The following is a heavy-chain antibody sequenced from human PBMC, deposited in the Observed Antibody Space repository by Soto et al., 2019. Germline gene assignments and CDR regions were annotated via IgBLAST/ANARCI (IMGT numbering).Heavy chain of an antibody. J-gene: IGHJ6*02. CDR2: ISGSGGST. D-gene: IGHD3-10*01. V-gene: IGHV3-23*01. CDR3: AKGLRRLLRTQYYYGLDV. Sequence: GGSLRLSCAASGFTFSPYAMSWVLQAPGKXLEWVSSISGSGGSTHYADSVKGRFTVSRDNSKRALSLQMSSLREEDTATYYCAKGLRRLLRTQYYYGLDVWGRGTTVTVSS. CDR1: GFTFSPYA.